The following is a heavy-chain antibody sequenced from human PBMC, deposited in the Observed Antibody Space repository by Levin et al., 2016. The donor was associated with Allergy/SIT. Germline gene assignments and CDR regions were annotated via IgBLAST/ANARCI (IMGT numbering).Heavy chain of an antibody. J-gene: IGHJ4*02. CDR1: GGSFSGYY. Sequence: SETLSLTCAVYGGSFSGYYWSWIRQPPGKGLEWIGEINHSGSTNYNPSLKSRVTISVDTSKNQFSLKLSSVTAADTAVYYCARALRGYSYGLYFDYWGQGTLVTVSS. V-gene: IGHV4-34*01. CDR2: INHSGST. CDR3: ARALRGYSYGLYFDY. D-gene: IGHD5-18*01.